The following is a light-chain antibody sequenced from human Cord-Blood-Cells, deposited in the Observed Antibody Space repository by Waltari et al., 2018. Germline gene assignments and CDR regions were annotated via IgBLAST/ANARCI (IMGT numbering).Light chain of an antibody. CDR1: QSVSSY. J-gene: IGKJ2*01. CDR2: DAS. CDR3: QQRSNWPT. Sequence: EIVLTQSPATLSLSPGERATLSFRASQSVSSYLAWYQQKPGQAPRLLIYDASNRATGIPARFSGSGSGTDFTLTISNLEPEDFAVYYCQQRSNWPTFGQGTKLEIK. V-gene: IGKV3-11*01.